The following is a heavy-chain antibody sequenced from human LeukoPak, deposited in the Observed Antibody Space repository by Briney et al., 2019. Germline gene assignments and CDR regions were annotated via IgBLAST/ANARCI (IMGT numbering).Heavy chain of an antibody. CDR1: Y. Sequence: YWSWVRQAPGKGLEWVSVIYSTDKTNYADSVQGRFTISRDPSKNTVYLQMNSLRGEDTAVYYCAREIGYYFDNHSSRLRGRFDVWGTGTTVIVSS. J-gene: IGHJ6*04. V-gene: IGHV3-53*01. CDR3: AREIGYYFDNHSSRLRGRFDV. D-gene: IGHD3-22*01. CDR2: IYSTDKT.